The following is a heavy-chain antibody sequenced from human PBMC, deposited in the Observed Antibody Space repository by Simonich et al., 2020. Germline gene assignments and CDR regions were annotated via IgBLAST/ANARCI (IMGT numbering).Heavy chain of an antibody. CDR3: ARSHIAAAGTGYFQH. CDR1: GYTFTGYY. Sequence: QVQLVQSGAEVKKPGASVKVSCKASGYTFTGYYMHWVRQAPGQGLEWMGWINPNSCGTNHAQKFQGRVTMTRDTSISTAYMELSRLRSDDTAVYYCARSHIAAAGTGYFQHWGQGTLVTVSS. J-gene: IGHJ1*01. V-gene: IGHV1-2*02. D-gene: IGHD6-13*01. CDR2: INPNSCGT.